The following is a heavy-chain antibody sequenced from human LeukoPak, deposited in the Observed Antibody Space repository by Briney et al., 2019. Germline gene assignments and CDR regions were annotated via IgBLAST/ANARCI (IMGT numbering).Heavy chain of an antibody. CDR3: ARAIAAAPDY. D-gene: IGHD6-13*01. CDR1: GYIFTGYY. J-gene: IGHJ4*02. V-gene: IGHV1-2*02. CDR2: INPNSGDT. Sequence: ASVKVSCKASGYIFTGYYMHWVRQAPGQGLEWMGWINPNSGDTNYAQKFQGRVTMTRDTSISTAYMELSRLRSDDTAVYYCARAIAAAPDYWGQGTLVTVSS.